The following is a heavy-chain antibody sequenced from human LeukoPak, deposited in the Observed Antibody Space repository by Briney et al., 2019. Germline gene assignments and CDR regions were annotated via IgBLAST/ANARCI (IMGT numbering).Heavy chain of an antibody. Sequence: GGSLRLSCAASGFTFSSYEMNWVRQAPGKGLEWVSYISSSGSTIYYADSVKGRFTISRDNAKNSLYLQMNSLRAEDTAVYYCASRFGDYADYWGQGTLVTVSS. V-gene: IGHV3-48*03. D-gene: IGHD4-17*01. CDR1: GFTFSSYE. CDR3: ASRFGDYADY. CDR2: ISSSGSTI. J-gene: IGHJ4*02.